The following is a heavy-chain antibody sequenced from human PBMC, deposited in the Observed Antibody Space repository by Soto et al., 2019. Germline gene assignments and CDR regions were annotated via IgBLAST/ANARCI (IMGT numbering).Heavy chain of an antibody. V-gene: IGHV4-61*01. D-gene: IGHD7-27*01. Sequence: QVQLQESGPGLVKPSETLSLTCTVSGGSVSSGSYYWSWIRQPPGKGLEWIGYIYYSGSTNYNPSLKGRVTISVDTSKNQFSLKLSSVTAADTAVYYCARDGDPGRVFFDAFDIWGQGTMVTVSS. J-gene: IGHJ3*02. CDR3: ARDGDPGRVFFDAFDI. CDR2: IYYSGST. CDR1: GGSVSSGSYY.